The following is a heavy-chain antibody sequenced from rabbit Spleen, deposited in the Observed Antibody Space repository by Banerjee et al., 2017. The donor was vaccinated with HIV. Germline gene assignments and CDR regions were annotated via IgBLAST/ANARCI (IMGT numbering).Heavy chain of an antibody. V-gene: IGHV1S45*01. CDR2: IGTGSGSI. J-gene: IGHJ4*01. CDR3: ASGYSDVVFNL. CDR1: GFSFSSSYY. Sequence: QEQLEESGGDLVKPEGSLTLTCTASGFSFSSSYYIGWVRQAPGKGLEWIGCIGTGSGSIYYASWAKGRFTISKTSSTTVTLQMTSLTAADTATYFCASGYSDVVFNLWGQGTLVTVS. D-gene: IGHD1-1*01.